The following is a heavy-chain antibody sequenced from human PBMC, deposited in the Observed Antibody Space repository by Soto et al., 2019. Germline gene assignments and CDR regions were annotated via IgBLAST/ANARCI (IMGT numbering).Heavy chain of an antibody. CDR3: ASGGRDWNFDY. J-gene: IGHJ4*02. V-gene: IGHV1-69*02. D-gene: IGHD2-21*02. Sequence: QVQLVQSGAEVKKPGSSVKVSCKASGGTFSSYTISWVRQAPGQGLEWMGRIIPILGIANYAQKFQGRATITADQATSTAYTELSSLRSEDTAVYYCASGGRDWNFDYWGQGTLVTVSS. CDR1: GGTFSSYT. CDR2: IIPILGIA.